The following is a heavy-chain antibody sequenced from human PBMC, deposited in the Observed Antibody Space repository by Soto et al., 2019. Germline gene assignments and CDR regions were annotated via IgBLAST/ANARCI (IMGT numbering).Heavy chain of an antibody. D-gene: IGHD5-12*01. V-gene: IGHV1-18*01. CDR2: ISANNGNT. Sequence: QVELVQSGAEVKKPGASVKVSCKASGYTFTSYGINWLRQAPGQGLEWMGWISANNGNTHYAQKFQGRVTMTTDTSTSTAYMELRSLRSDDTAVYYCARVQSGYDFAYWGQGTLVTVSS. CDR1: GYTFTSYG. J-gene: IGHJ4*02. CDR3: ARVQSGYDFAY.